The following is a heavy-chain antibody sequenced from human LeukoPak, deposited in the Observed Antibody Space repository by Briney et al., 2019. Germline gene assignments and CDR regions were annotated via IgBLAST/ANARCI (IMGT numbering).Heavy chain of an antibody. CDR1: GFTFSSYG. D-gene: IGHD6-13*01. J-gene: IGHJ4*02. CDR3: AKESGSWYYFDY. CDR2: IRYDGRNK. V-gene: IGHV3-30*02. Sequence: GGSLRLSCGASGFTFSSYGMHWVRQAPGKGLEWVAFIRYDGRNKYYAESVKGRFTISRDNYKNTLYLQMSSLRPEDTAVYYCAKESGSWYYFDYWGQGTLVIVSS.